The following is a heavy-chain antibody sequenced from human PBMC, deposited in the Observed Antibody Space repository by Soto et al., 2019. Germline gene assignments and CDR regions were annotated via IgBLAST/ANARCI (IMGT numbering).Heavy chain of an antibody. CDR1: GFTLSSYA. Sequence: PGGSLRLSCAASGFTLSSYAMNWVRQAPVKGLEWVSVISGSGGSTYYADSVKGRLTISRDNSKDTVYLQMNSLRAEDTAVYYCARAREQQLVRMSFDYWGHGTLVTVSS. CDR2: ISGSGGST. D-gene: IGHD6-13*01. V-gene: IGHV3-23*01. J-gene: IGHJ5*01. CDR3: ARAREQQLVRMSFDY.